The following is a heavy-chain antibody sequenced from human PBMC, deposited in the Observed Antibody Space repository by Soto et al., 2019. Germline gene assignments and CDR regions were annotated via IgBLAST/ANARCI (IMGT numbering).Heavy chain of an antibody. V-gene: IGHV1-69*05. D-gene: IGHD3-22*01. Sequence: SVKVSCKISGGTFSRYSTSWVRQAPGQGLEWMGGIVPIFGTRNYAQKFQERVTITTDESATTAHMELSNLRSEDTAVYYCARPYEGGYSSNHHYYYALDVWGQGTAVTVSS. J-gene: IGHJ6*02. CDR3: ARPYEGGYSSNHHYYYALDV. CDR1: GGTFSRYS. CDR2: IVPIFGTR.